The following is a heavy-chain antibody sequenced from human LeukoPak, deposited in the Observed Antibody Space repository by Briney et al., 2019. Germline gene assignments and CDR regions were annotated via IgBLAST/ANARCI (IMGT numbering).Heavy chain of an antibody. CDR2: IDTSGST. D-gene: IGHD6-19*01. Sequence: SQTLSLTCTVSGGSISSGSYYGSWIRQPAGKGLEWIGRIDTSGSTNYNPSLKSRVTISVDTSKSQFSLKLSSVTAADTAVYYCARDNFRQWLSAYNWFDPWGQGTLVTVSS. CDR1: GGSISSGSYY. CDR3: ARDNFRQWLSAYNWFDP. J-gene: IGHJ5*02. V-gene: IGHV4-61*02.